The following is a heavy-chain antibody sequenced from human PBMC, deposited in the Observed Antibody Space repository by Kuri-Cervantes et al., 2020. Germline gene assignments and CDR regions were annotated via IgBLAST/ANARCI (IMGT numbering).Heavy chain of an antibody. V-gene: IGHV3-7*01. CDR2: IQHDGSEK. CDR1: GFTFSSYW. CDR3: ARVRVAVAGIIDY. Sequence: GGSLRLSCAASGFTFSSYWMNWVRQAPGKGLEWVANIQHDGSEKYYVNSVKGRFTFSRDNAKNSLFLHMDSLRAEDTAVYYRARVRVAVAGIIDYWGQGTLVTVSS. D-gene: IGHD6-19*01. J-gene: IGHJ4*02.